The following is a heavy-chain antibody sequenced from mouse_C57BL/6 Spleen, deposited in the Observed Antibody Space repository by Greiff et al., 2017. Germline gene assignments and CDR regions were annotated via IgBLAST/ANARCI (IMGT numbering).Heavy chain of an antibody. CDR1: GFTFSSYA. J-gene: IGHJ3*01. CDR2: ISDGGSYT. CDR3: ARDVGNYVWFAY. D-gene: IGHD2-1*01. Sequence: EVHLVESGGGLVKPGGSLKLSCAASGFTFSSYAMSWVRQTPEKRLEWVATISDGGSYTYYPDNVKGRFTISRDNAKNNLYLQMSHLKSEDTAMYYCARDVGNYVWFAYWGQGTLVTVSA. V-gene: IGHV5-4*01.